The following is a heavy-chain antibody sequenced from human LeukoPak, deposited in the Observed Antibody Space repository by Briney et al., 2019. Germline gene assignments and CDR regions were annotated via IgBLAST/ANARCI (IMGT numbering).Heavy chain of an antibody. D-gene: IGHD3-10*01. CDR1: GFTFSSYS. V-gene: IGHV3-21*01. J-gene: IGHJ4*02. CDR2: ISSSSYI. Sequence: GGSLRLSCAASGFTFSSYSMNWVRQAPGKGLEWVSSISSSSYIYYADSVKGRFTISRDNSKNTLSLQMNSLRAEDTAVYYCAKDHYYGSGSHLYYFDYWGQGTLVTVSS. CDR3: AKDHYYGSGSHLYYFDY.